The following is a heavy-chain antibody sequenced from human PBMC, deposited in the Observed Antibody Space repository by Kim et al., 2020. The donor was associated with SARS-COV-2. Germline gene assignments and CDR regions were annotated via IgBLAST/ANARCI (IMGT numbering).Heavy chain of an antibody. CDR2: INHSGST. CDR3: ARGRVGYCSGGSCYRWFDP. CDR1: GGSFSGYY. J-gene: IGHJ5*02. Sequence: SETLSLTCAVYGGSFSGYYWSWIRQPPGKGLEWIGEINHSGSTNYNPSLKSRVTISVDTSKNQFSLKLSSVTAADTAVYYCARGRVGYCSGGSCYRWFDPWGQGTLVTVSS. V-gene: IGHV4-34*01. D-gene: IGHD2-15*01.